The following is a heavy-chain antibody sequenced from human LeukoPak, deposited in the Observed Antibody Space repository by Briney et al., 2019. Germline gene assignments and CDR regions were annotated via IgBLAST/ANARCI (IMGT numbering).Heavy chain of an antibody. V-gene: IGHV1-2*06. J-gene: IGHJ5*02. Sequence: ASVKVSCKASGYTFTGYYMRWVRQAPGQGLEWMGRINPNSGGTNYAQKFQGRVTMTRDTSISTAYMELSRLRSDDTAVYYCASWRSRQGWFDPWGQGTLVTVSS. CDR2: INPNSGGT. CDR3: ASWRSRQGWFDP. CDR1: GYTFTGYY.